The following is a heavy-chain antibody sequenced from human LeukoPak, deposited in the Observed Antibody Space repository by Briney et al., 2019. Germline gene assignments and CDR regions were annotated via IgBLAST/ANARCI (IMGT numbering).Heavy chain of an antibody. CDR2: IWDDGSNT. V-gene: IGHV3-33*01. J-gene: IGHJ3*02. Sequence: GGSLRLSCEASGFTFSNYGMHWVRQSPGKGLEWVAVIWDDGSNTFYVDSVKGRFTISRDNSKNTLFLHMNSLRAEDTAIYYCARTYHYDGGGYPIWGQGTMVTVSS. CDR1: GFTFSNYG. CDR3: ARTYHYDGGGYPI. D-gene: IGHD3-22*01.